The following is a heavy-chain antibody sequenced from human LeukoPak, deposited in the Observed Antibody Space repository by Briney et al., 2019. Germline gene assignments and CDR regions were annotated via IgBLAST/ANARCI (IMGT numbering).Heavy chain of an antibody. V-gene: IGHV3-7*01. Sequence: GGSLRLSCAASGFTFSSYWMSWVRQAPGKGLEWVANIKQDGSEKYYVDSVKGRFTISRDNAKNSLYLQMNSLRAEDTAVYYCARATSSGWYVSSNYYYYMDVWGKGTTVTVSS. CDR3: ARATSSGWYVSSNYYYYMDV. D-gene: IGHD6-19*01. CDR1: GFTFSSYW. J-gene: IGHJ6*03. CDR2: IKQDGSEK.